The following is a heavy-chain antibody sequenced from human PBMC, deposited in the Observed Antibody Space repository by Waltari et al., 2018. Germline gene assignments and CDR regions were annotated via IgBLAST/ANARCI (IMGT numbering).Heavy chain of an antibody. Sequence: EVQLVEFGGGLVQPGGSLRLSYVASGFVFSGHWMSWVRQAPGKGLEWGANRKEEGSTKQYWDSGRGRFTISRDNAENSLYLQMNSLRAEDTAVYYCVPQCGADCYRNFDSWGQGTLVTVSS. CDR2: RKEEGSTK. V-gene: IGHV3-7*01. CDR1: GFVFSGHW. D-gene: IGHD2-21*02. CDR3: VPQCGADCYRNFDS. J-gene: IGHJ4*02.